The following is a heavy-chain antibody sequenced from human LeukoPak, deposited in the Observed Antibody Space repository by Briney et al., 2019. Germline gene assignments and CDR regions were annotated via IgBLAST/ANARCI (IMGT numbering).Heavy chain of an antibody. CDR3: ARDRGYGDYVSDY. D-gene: IGHD4-17*01. Sequence: GASVKVSCKASGGTFSSYAISWVRQAPGQGLEWMGGIIPIFGTANYAQKFQGRVTITADESTSTAYMELRSLRSDDTAVYYCARDRGYGDYVSDYWGQGTLVTVSS. CDR2: IIPIFGTA. CDR1: GGTFSSYA. V-gene: IGHV1-69*13. J-gene: IGHJ4*02.